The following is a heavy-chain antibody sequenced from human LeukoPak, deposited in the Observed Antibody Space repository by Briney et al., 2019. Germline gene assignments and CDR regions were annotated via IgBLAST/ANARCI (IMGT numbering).Heavy chain of an antibody. CDR1: GFTFDDYG. D-gene: IGHD6-19*01. V-gene: IGHV3-20*04. CDR3: ARGDSSGWKSCPGD. J-gene: IGHJ4*02. CDR2: INWNGGST. Sequence: GGSLRLSCAAPGFTFDDYGMNSVRQAPRKGLEWVSGINWNGGSTGYADSVKGRFTISRDNAKNSLYLQMNSLRAEDTALYYCARGDSSGWKSCPGDWGQGTLVTVSS.